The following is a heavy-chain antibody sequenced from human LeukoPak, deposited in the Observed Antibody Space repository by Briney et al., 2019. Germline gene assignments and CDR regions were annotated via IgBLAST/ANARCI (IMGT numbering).Heavy chain of an antibody. CDR2: VSGSGGST. CDR1: GFTFSSYA. Sequence: PGGSLRLSCAASGFTFSSYAMSWVRQAPGKRLEWVSAVSGSGGSTYYADFLKGRFTISRDNSKNTLYLQMNSLRAEDTAVYYCAKDYGSGSPLIWGQGTMVTVSS. V-gene: IGHV3-23*01. J-gene: IGHJ3*02. CDR3: AKDYGSGSPLI. D-gene: IGHD3-10*01.